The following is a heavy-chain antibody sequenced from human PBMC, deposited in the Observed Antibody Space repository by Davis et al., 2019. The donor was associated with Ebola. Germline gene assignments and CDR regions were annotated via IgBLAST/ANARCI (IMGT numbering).Heavy chain of an antibody. CDR1: GFTFSSYW. J-gene: IGHJ6*02. CDR2: IKQEGSEK. Sequence: GESLKISCAASGFTFSSYWMSWVRQAPGKGLEWVANIKQEGSEKYYVDSVKGRFTISRDNAKNSLYLQMNSLRAEDTAVYYCARGSGNYYYYYGMDVWGQGTTVTVSS. D-gene: IGHD1-26*01. CDR3: ARGSGNYYYYYGMDV. V-gene: IGHV3-7*01.